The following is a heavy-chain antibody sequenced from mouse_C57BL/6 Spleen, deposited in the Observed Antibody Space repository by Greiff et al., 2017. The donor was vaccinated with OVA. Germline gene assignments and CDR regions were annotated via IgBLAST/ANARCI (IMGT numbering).Heavy chain of an antibody. CDR2: IYPGDGDT. CDR1: GYAFSSSW. CDR3: ARGLLRYLYYFDY. Sequence: VQLQQSGPELVKPGASVTISCKASGYAFSSSWMNWVKQRPGKGLEWIGRIYPGDGDTNYKGKFKGKATLTADKSSSTAYMQLSSLTSEDSAVYFCARGLLRYLYYFDYWGQGTTLTVSS. V-gene: IGHV1-82*01. J-gene: IGHJ2*01. D-gene: IGHD1-1*01.